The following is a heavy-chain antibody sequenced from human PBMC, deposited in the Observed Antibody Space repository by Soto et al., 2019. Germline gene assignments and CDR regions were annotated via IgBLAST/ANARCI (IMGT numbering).Heavy chain of an antibody. D-gene: IGHD2-2*02. CDR1: GYTFTSYD. CDR3: ARDRALLAARPGY. Sequence: ASVKVSCKASGYTFTSYDISWVRQAPGQGLEWMGWISVYNGNTNYAQKFQDRVTMTTDTSTSTAYMELRSLRSDDTAVYYCARDRALLAARPGYWGQGTLVTVSS. J-gene: IGHJ4*02. CDR2: ISVYNGNT. V-gene: IGHV1-18*01.